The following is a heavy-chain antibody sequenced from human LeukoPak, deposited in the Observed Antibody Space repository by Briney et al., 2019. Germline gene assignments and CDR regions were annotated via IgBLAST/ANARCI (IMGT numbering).Heavy chain of an antibody. CDR3: ARDLTMAP. Sequence: PSETLSLTCTVSGGSISSYYWSWIRQPPGKGLEWIGYIYYSGNTNYNPSLKSRVTISVDTSKNQFSLKLSSVTAADTAVYYCARDLTMAPWGQGTLVTVSS. J-gene: IGHJ5*02. D-gene: IGHD3-10*01. CDR2: IYYSGNT. CDR1: GGSISSYY. V-gene: IGHV4-59*01.